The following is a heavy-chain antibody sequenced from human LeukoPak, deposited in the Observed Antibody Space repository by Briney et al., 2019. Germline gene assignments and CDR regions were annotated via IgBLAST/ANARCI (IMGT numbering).Heavy chain of an antibody. J-gene: IGHJ3*02. CDR2: ISYEGSVK. V-gene: IGHV3-30*18. CDR3: AKVGRSGGNCYAAFDI. CDR1: GFTFSNYA. Sequence: PGGSLILSCAASGFTFSNYAMHWVRQAPGKGLEWVAVISYEGSVKFYADSVKGRFTISRDNSKNTLYLQMNSLRAEDTSVYYCAKVGRSGGNCYAAFDIWGQGTMVTVSS. D-gene: IGHD2-15*01.